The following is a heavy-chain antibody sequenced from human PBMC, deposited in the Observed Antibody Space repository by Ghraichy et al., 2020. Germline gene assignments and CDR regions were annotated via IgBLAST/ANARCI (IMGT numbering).Heavy chain of an antibody. D-gene: IGHD2-15*01. Sequence: GGSLRLSCAASGFTFSNCDMHWVRQVTGEGLQWVSGISIAGDPHYLGSVKGRFTISRENAKNSLYLQMNSLRAGDSAVYFCVRQCTELRVKSYYYYGMDVWGQGTTVTVSS. CDR1: GFTFSNCD. CDR2: ISIAGDP. J-gene: IGHJ6*02. CDR3: VRQCTELRVKSYYYYGMDV. V-gene: IGHV3-13*05.